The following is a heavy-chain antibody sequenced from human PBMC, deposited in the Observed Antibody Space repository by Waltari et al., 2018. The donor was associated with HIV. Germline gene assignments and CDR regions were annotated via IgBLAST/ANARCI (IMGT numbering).Heavy chain of an antibody. CDR3: ARDVQGYCAGERCFYGMDV. CDR1: GFTVRNYG. Sequence: QVQLVESGGGVVQPGRSLRLSCAAYGFTVRNYGMPRVRQAPGKGLEWVAVVWQDGSNKYYGDSVKGRFTISRDNSKNTLELQMNSLRAEDTAVYYCARDVQGYCAGERCFYGMDVWGQGTTVTVSS. D-gene: IGHD2-8*02. J-gene: IGHJ6*02. CDR2: VWQDGSNK. V-gene: IGHV3-33*01.